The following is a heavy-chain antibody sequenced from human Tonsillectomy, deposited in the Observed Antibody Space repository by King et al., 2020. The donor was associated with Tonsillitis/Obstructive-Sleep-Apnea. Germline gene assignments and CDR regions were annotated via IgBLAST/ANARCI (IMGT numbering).Heavy chain of an antibody. V-gene: IGHV3-30*18. CDR2: ISYDGSNK. Sequence: VLLVESGGGVVQPGRSLRLSCAASGFTFSSYGMHWVRQAPGKGLEWVALISYDGSNKHYTDSVKGRFTISRDNSNNTLYLQMNTLRAEDTAVYYCAKDDRTCSSNSCYSNGPWEVWGQGTLVTVSS. D-gene: IGHD2-2*02. CDR3: AKDDRTCSSNSCYSNGPWEV. J-gene: IGHJ4*02. CDR1: GFTFSSYG.